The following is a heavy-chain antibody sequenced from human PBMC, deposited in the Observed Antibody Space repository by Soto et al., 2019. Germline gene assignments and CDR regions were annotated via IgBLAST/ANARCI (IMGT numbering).Heavy chain of an antibody. CDR3: AKDERGSSGPKGY. CDR1: GFPFSIYA. D-gene: IGHD6-19*01. J-gene: IGHJ4*02. Sequence: PGGSLRLSCAASGFPFSIYAMSWVRQSPGKGLEWVSAISGSGGSTFYADSVKGRFTISRDNSKNTLYLQMNSLRAEDTAVYYCAKDERGSSGPKGYWGQGNLVTVSS. V-gene: IGHV3-23*01. CDR2: ISGSGGST.